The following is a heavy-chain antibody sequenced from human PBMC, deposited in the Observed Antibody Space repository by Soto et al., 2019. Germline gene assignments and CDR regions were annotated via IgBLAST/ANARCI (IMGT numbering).Heavy chain of an antibody. V-gene: IGHV4-34*01. J-gene: IGHJ6*02. CDR1: GGSFSGYY. CDR2: INHSGST. D-gene: IGHD6-6*01. CDR3: ARDSSSSLFYYYGMDV. Sequence: PSETRSLTCAVYGGSFSGYYWSWIRQPPGKGLEWIGEINHSGSTNYNPSLKSRVTISVDTSKNQFSLKLSSVTAADTAVYYCARDSSSSLFYYYGMDVWGQGTTVTVSS.